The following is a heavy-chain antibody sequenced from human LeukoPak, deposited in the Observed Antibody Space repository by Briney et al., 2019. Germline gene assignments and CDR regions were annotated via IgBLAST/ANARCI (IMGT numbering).Heavy chain of an antibody. Sequence: GGSLRLSCAASGFTFSSYAMSWVRQAPGKGLEWVSGISASGGSTYYADSVKGGFTISRDNSKNTLYLQMNSLRAEDTAVYYCAKGGSSWYTLYYFDYWGQGTLVTVSS. D-gene: IGHD6-13*01. CDR2: ISASGGST. CDR3: AKGGSSWYTLYYFDY. J-gene: IGHJ4*02. CDR1: GFTFSSYA. V-gene: IGHV3-23*01.